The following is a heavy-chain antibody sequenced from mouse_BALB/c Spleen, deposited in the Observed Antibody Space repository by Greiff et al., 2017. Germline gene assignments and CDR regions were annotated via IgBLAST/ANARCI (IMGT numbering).Heavy chain of an antibody. Sequence: QVQLQQSGAELVKPGASVKLSCKASGYTFTSYYMYWVKQRPGQGLEWIGEINPSNGGTNFNEKFKSKATLTVDKSSGTAYMQLSSLTSEDSAVYDCTRSVDSCWYFDVWGAGTTVTVSS. V-gene: IGHV1S81*02. CDR2: INPSNGGT. CDR3: TRSVDSCWYFDV. D-gene: IGHD2-4*01. CDR1: GYTFTSYY. J-gene: IGHJ1*01.